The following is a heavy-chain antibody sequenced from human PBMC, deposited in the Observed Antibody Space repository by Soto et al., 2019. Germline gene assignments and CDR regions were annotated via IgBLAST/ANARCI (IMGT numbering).Heavy chain of an antibody. CDR2: ISGSGGST. CDR3: AKGPGGGSYYYYCMDV. D-gene: IGHD1-26*01. V-gene: IGHV3-23*01. Sequence: GGSLRLSCAASGFTFSSYAMSWVRQAPGKGLEWVSAISGSGGSTYYADSVKGRFTISRDNSKNTLYLQMNGLRAEDTAVYYCAKGPGGGSYYYYCMDVWGQGTTVTASS. J-gene: IGHJ6*02. CDR1: GFTFSSYA.